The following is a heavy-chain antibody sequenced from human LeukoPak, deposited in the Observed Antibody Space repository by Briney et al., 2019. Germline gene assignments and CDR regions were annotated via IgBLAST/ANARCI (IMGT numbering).Heavy chain of an antibody. CDR2: IYYSGST. CDR3: AKIGGRDSGHYYYYMDV. CDR1: GGSVSSSIYY. D-gene: IGHD2-15*01. J-gene: IGHJ6*03. Sequence: SETLSLTCTVSGGSVSSSIYYWGWIRQPPGKGLEWIGSIYYSGSTSYNPSLKSRVTISVDTSKNQFSLKLSSVTAADTAVYYCAKIGGRDSGHYYYYMDVWGKGTTVTAYS. V-gene: IGHV4-39*07.